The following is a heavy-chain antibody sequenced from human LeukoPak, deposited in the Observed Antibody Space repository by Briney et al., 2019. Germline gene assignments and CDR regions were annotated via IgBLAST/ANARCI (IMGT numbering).Heavy chain of an antibody. V-gene: IGHV3-23*01. CDR1: GFTFRSFA. CDR2: ISGSGDST. CDR3: TKGVVLTIFGVAWHAFDI. Sequence: GGSLRLSCAASGFTFRSFAVSWVRQAPGKGLEWVSVISGSGDSTYYADSVKGRFTISRDNSKNTLYLQMNSLRAEDTAIYYCTKGVVLTIFGVAWHAFDIWGQGTMVTVS. D-gene: IGHD3-3*01. J-gene: IGHJ3*02.